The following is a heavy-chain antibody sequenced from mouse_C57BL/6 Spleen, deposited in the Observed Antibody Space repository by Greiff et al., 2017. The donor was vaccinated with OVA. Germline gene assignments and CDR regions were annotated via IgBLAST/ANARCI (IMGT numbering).Heavy chain of an antibody. CDR2: IDPGNGNT. CDR1: GFNFKNTY. CDR3: ARKGNYGYFDY. D-gene: IGHD2-1*01. Sequence: EVQLQQSVAELVRPGASVKLSCTASGFNFKNTYMHWVKQRPEQGLEWIGRIDPGNGNTKYDAKFKGKATLTADTSSNTAYLQLSSLTSEDAAMDFCARKGNYGYFDYWGQGTTLTVSS. J-gene: IGHJ2*01. V-gene: IGHV14-3*01.